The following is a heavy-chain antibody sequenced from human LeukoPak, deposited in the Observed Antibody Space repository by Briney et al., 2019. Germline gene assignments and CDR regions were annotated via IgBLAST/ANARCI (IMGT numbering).Heavy chain of an antibody. J-gene: IGHJ4*02. D-gene: IGHD5-12*01. CDR1: GFTFSSYA. V-gene: IGHV3-23*01. CDR3: AKNLDGVATYFDY. Sequence: GGSLRLSCAASGFTFSSYAMSWVRQAPGKGLEWVSGISNSGGTTYYADSVKGRFTISRDNSKNALYLQMDSLRAEDTAVYHCAKNLDGVATYFDYWGQGTLVTVSS. CDR2: ISNSGGTT.